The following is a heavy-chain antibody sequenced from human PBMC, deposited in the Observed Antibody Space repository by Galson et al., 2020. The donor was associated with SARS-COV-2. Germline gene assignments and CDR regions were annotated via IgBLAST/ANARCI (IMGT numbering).Heavy chain of an antibody. CDR2: IYYSGST. CDR3: ARAVRGVIIKGFDWFDP. J-gene: IGHJ5*02. Sequence: SETLYLTFPVPGGPISSGGYYWSWIRQHPGKGLEWIGYIYYSGSTNYNPSLKSRFTISVDTSKNQFSLKLSSVTAADTAVYYCARAVRGVIIKGFDWFDPWGQGTLVTVSS. CDR1: GGPISSGGYY. D-gene: IGHD3-10*01. V-gene: IGHV4-31*03.